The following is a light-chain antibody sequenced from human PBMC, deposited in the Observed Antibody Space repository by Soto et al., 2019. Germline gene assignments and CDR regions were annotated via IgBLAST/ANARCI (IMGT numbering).Light chain of an antibody. CDR1: QSVRSN. CDR3: QQRSNWPPF. CDR2: GAS. V-gene: IGKV3-15*01. J-gene: IGKJ4*01. Sequence: EIVMTQSPATLSVSPGEGVTLSCRAGQSVRSNLAWYQQKPGQAPRLLIYGASTRATGIPARFSGSGSGTEFTLSISSLQSEDFAVYYCQQRSNWPPFFGGGTKVDIK.